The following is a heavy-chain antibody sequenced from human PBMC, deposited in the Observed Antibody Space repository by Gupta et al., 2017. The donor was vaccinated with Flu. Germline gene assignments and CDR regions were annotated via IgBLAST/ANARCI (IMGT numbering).Heavy chain of an antibody. CDR3: ARDKRHALEM. V-gene: IGHV1-18*01. CDR2: ISANSGNT. Sequence: SNGISWVRQAPGQGLEWMGWISANSGNTNYAQKFQGRVTLTTDTSTTTAYMELGRLRFDDTAIYYCARDKRHALEMLGQGTKVTVSS. J-gene: IGHJ3*02. CDR1: SNG.